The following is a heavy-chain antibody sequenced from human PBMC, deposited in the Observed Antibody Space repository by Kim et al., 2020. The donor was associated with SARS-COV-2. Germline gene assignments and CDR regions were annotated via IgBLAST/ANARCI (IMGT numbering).Heavy chain of an antibody. Sequence: GGSLRLSCAASGFTFSGSAMHWVRQASGKGLEWVGRIRSKANSYTTAYAASVKGRFTIPRDDSETKAYLQMNSLKTEDTAVYYCIRYYNDSSGSGVYWGEGTLVTVAS. J-gene: IGHJ4*02. V-gene: IGHV3-73*01. CDR3: IRYYNDSSGSGVY. CDR1: GFTFSGSA. D-gene: IGHD3-22*01. CDR2: IRSKANSYTT.